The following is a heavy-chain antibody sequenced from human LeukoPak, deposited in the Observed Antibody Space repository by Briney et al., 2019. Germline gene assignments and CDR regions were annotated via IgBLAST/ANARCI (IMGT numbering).Heavy chain of an antibody. CDR1: GGTFSSYA. Sequence: SAKVSCKASGGTFSSYAISWVRQAPGQGLEWMGRIIPILGIANYAQKFQGRVTITADKSTSTAYMELSSLRSEDTAVYYCARVWRGYSSSWTFDYWGQGTLVTVSS. J-gene: IGHJ4*02. CDR3: ARVWRGYSSSWTFDY. V-gene: IGHV1-69*04. D-gene: IGHD6-6*01. CDR2: IIPILGIA.